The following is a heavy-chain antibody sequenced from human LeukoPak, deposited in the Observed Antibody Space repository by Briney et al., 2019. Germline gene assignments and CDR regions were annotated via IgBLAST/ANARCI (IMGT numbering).Heavy chain of an antibody. Sequence: ASVKVSCKASGYTFTSYYMHWVRQAPGQGLEWMGIINPSGGSTSYAQKFQGRVTMTRDTSTSTAYMELSSLRSEDTAVYYCARDATVVTRNYYFDYWGQGTLVTVSS. CDR1: GYTFTSYY. J-gene: IGHJ4*02. D-gene: IGHD4-23*01. CDR3: ARDATVVTRNYYFDY. CDR2: INPSGGST. V-gene: IGHV1-46*01.